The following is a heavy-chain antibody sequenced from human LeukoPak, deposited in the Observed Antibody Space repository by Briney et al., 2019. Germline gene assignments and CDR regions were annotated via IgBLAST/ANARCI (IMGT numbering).Heavy chain of an antibody. CDR2: IFYSGST. Sequence: PSETLSLTCTVSGGSISSYYWNWIRQPPGKGLEWIGYIFYSGSTNYNPSLKSRVTISVDTSKNQFSLKLNSVTAADTAVYYCTRVVCSSTSCEKRGAFDLWGQGTVVTVSS. CDR3: TRVVCSSTSCEKRGAFDL. V-gene: IGHV4-59*01. D-gene: IGHD2-2*01. CDR1: GGSISSYY. J-gene: IGHJ3*01.